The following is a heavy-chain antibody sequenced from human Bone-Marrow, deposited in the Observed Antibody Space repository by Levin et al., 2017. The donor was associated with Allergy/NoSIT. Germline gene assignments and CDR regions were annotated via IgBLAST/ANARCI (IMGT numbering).Heavy chain of an antibody. CDR3: AREIIATARWFDP. CDR1: GFIFSDYS. J-gene: IGHJ5*02. D-gene: IGHD6-13*01. CDR2: ISSTGRTM. V-gene: IGHV3-11*01. Sequence: GGSLRLSCAASGFIFSDYSMSWIRQAPGKGLEWVSYISSTGRTMYYADSVKGRFTISRDNAKNSLYLQMNSLRAEDTAVYYCAREIIATARWFDPWGQGTLVTVSS.